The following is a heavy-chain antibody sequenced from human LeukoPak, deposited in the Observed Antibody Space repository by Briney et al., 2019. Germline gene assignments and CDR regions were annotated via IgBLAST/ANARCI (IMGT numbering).Heavy chain of an antibody. CDR3: STDRPSPGGNLDLDC. CDR2: VDPKDGET. Sequence: ASVKVSCKVSGYTFTDYYMHWVQQAPGKGLEWMGLVDPKDGETIYVEKFQGRVTMTADTSTDTAYMELSSLRSEDTDVYYCSTDRPSPGGNLDLDCWGQGTLVTVSS. V-gene: IGHV1-69-2*01. CDR1: GYTFTDYY. D-gene: IGHD4-23*01. J-gene: IGHJ4*02.